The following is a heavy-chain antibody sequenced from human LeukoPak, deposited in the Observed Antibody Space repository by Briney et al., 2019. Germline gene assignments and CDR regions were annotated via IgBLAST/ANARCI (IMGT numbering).Heavy chain of an antibody. CDR3: ASIGYSYGTHQFDY. Sequence: ASVTVSCKASGYTFTSYGISWVRQAPGQGLEWMGWISAYNGNTNYAQKLQGRVTMTTDTSTSTAYMELRSLRSDDTAVYYCASIGYSYGTHQFDYWGQGTLVTVSS. V-gene: IGHV1-18*01. D-gene: IGHD5-18*01. CDR1: GYTFTSYG. CDR2: ISAYNGNT. J-gene: IGHJ4*02.